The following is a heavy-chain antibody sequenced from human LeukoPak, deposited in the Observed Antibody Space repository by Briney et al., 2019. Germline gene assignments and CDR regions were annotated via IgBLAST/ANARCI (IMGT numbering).Heavy chain of an antibody. D-gene: IGHD3-16*02. J-gene: IGHJ4*02. CDR3: AKGAFVRLGELSPH. CDR2: IQHDGTKT. V-gene: IGHV3-30*02. CDR1: GFTFSSSG. Sequence: PGGSLRLSWAASGFTFSSSGMHWVRQAPGRGLEWVAFIQHDGTKTYYADSVKGRFTISRDSSENTLYLQMNILRTDDTAVYYCAKGAFVRLGELSPHWGQGTLVTVSS.